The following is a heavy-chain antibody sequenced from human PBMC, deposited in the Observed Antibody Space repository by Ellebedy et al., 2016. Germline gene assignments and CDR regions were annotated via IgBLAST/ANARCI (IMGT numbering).Heavy chain of an antibody. CDR3: AREALPPDAFDI. CDR2: IYYSGST. V-gene: IGHV4-39*07. J-gene: IGHJ3*02. CDR1: GGSISSSSYY. Sequence: SETLSLXCTVSGGSISSSSYYWGWIRQPPGKGLEWIGSIYYSGSTYYNPSLKSRVTISVDTSKNQFSLKLSSVTAADTAVYYCAREALPPDAFDIWGQGTMVTVSS.